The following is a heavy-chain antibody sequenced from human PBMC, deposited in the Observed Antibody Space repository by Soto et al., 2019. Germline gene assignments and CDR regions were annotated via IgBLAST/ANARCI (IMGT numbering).Heavy chain of an antibody. Sequence: QLQLQESGPGLVKPSETLSLTCTVSGGSISSSSYYWGWIRQPPGKGLEWIGSIYYSGSTYYNPSLKSRVTISVDTSKNQFSLKLSSVTAADTAVYYCARQGIAAAGTTEYFQHWGQGTLVTVSS. CDR2: IYYSGST. J-gene: IGHJ1*01. CDR1: GGSISSSSYY. D-gene: IGHD6-13*01. V-gene: IGHV4-39*01. CDR3: ARQGIAAAGTTEYFQH.